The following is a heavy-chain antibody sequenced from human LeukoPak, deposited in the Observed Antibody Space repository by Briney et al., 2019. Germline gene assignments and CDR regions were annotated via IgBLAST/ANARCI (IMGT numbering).Heavy chain of an antibody. Sequence: PSETLSLTCTVSGGSISSGSYYWSWIRQPAGKGLEWTGRIFTSGSTNYNPSLKSRVTISLDTSKNQFSLNLNAVTAADTAVYYCTREGYSSPDYWGQGTLVTVSS. V-gene: IGHV4-61*02. CDR2: IFTSGST. CDR1: GGSISSGSYY. J-gene: IGHJ4*02. D-gene: IGHD5-18*01. CDR3: TREGYSSPDY.